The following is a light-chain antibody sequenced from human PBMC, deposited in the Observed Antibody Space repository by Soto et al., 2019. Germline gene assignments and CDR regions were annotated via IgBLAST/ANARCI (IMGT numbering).Light chain of an antibody. CDR2: DVS. V-gene: IGLV2-14*01. CDR1: SGDIGDYKY. CDR3: SSYTSTNFVI. Sequence: QSALTQPASVSGSPGQSITISCTGSSGDIGDYKYVSWYKQHPGKSPKLMIYDVSNRPSGVSNRVSGSKSGNTASLTISGLQAEDEADYYCSSYTSTNFVIFGGGTTLTVL. J-gene: IGLJ2*01.